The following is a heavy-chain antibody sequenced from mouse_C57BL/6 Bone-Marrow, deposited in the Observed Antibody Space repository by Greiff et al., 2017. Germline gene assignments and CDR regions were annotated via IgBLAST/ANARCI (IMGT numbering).Heavy chain of an antibody. V-gene: IGHV1-9*01. CDR3: ANLHYSNYVGYFDY. CDR2: ILPGSGST. CDR1: GYTFTGYW. J-gene: IGHJ2*01. Sequence: QVQLKQSGAELMKPGASVKLSCKATGYTFTGYWIEWVKQRPGHGLEWIGEILPGSGSTNYNEKFKGKATFTADTSSNTAYMQLSSLTTEDSAIYCCANLHYSNYVGYFDYWSQGTTLTVSS. D-gene: IGHD2-5*01.